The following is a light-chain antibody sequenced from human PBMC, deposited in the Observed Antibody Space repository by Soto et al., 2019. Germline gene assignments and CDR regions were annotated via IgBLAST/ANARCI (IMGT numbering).Light chain of an antibody. CDR2: SND. CDR3: SAYDDSLNGVI. CDR1: SSNIETNT. J-gene: IGLJ2*01. Sequence: SARTPAPSASRTPGQRVIIPCSGSSSNIETNTVNWDQQFPGAAPKLLMYSNDQRPSGVPDRFSGSKYGTSASLAISGLQSENEADYYCSAYDDSLNGVIFGGGTQLTVL. V-gene: IGLV1-44*01.